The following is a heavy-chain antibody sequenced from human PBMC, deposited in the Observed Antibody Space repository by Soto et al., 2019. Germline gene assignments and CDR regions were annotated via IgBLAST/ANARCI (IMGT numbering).Heavy chain of an antibody. D-gene: IGHD7-27*01. CDR2: ISSSSSYI. CDR3: ARVAPTGGYYYYYYMDV. CDR1: GFTFSSYS. J-gene: IGHJ6*03. Sequence: GGSLRLSCAASGFTFSSYSMNWVRQAPGKGLEWVSSISSSSSYIYYADSVKGRFTISRDNAKNSLYLQMNSLRAEDTAVYYCARVAPTGGYYYYYYMDVWGKGTTVTVSS. V-gene: IGHV3-21*01.